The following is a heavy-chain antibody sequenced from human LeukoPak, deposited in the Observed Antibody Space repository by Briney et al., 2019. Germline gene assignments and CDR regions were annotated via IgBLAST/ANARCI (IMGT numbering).Heavy chain of an antibody. Sequence: SSETLSLTCTVSGGSISSYYWSWIRQPPGKGLEWIGYIYYSGSTNYNPSLKSRVTTSVDTSKNQFSLKLSSVTAADTAVYYCARTDSSGYYYWFDPWGQGTLVTVSS. J-gene: IGHJ5*02. CDR1: GGSISSYY. D-gene: IGHD3-22*01. CDR2: IYYSGST. CDR3: ARTDSSGYYYWFDP. V-gene: IGHV4-59*08.